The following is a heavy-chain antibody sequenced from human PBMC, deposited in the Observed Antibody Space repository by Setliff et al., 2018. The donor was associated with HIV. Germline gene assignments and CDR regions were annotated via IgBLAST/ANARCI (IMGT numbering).Heavy chain of an antibody. V-gene: IGHV4-4*09. CDR1: GGAITGYY. D-gene: IGHD4-4*01. Sequence: SETLSLTCNVSGGAITGYYWSWVRQAPGKALESIASIYTSGSANFNPSLKSRATISLDTSKNQFSLKLSSVTAADTAVYYCARWNFMTTVTFDYWGQGTLVTVSS. CDR3: ARWNFMTTVTFDY. J-gene: IGHJ4*02. CDR2: IYTSGSA.